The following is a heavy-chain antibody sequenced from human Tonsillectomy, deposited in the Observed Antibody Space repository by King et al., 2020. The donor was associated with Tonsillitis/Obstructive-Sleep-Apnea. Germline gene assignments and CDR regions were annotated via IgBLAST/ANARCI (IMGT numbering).Heavy chain of an antibody. Sequence: VQLQQWGAGLLKPSETLSLTCAVYGGSFSGYYWSWIRQPPGKGLEWIGEINHSGSTNYNPSLKSRVTISVDTSKNQFSLKLSSVTAADTAVYYCARAPRRGYYYHYYQDGWGKGTTVTVSS. J-gene: IGHJ6*03. D-gene: IGHD1-26*01. V-gene: IGHV4-34*01. CDR3: ARAPRRGYYYHYYQDG. CDR2: INHSGST. CDR1: GGSFSGYY.